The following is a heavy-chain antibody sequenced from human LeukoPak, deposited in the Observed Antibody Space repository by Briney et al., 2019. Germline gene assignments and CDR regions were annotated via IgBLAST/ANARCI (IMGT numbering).Heavy chain of an antibody. CDR2: IYPGDSDT. Sequence: GESLKISCKGSGYSFTSYWIGWVRQMPGKGLEWMGIIYPGDSDTRYSPSFQGQVTISADKSISTAYLQWSSLKASDTAMYYCARLSYDFWSGQGAFDIWGQGTMVTVSS. V-gene: IGHV5-51*01. CDR1: GYSFTSYW. J-gene: IGHJ3*02. CDR3: ARLSYDFWSGQGAFDI. D-gene: IGHD3-3*01.